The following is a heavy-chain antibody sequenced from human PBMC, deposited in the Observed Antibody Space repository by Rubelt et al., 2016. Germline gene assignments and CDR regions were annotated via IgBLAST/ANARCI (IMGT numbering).Heavy chain of an antibody. J-gene: IGHJ4*02. Sequence: QLQLQESGPGLVKPSETLSLTCTVSGGSISSSSYYWGWIRQPPGKGLEWIGSIYYSGSTYYNPSLKGLVTISVGTSKGQFSLKVRSVTAAGTAVYYWARARYCSGGSCYVDYWGQGTLGTVSS. CDR2: IYYSGST. CDR1: GGSISSSSYY. D-gene: IGHD2-15*01. V-gene: IGHV4-39*07. CDR3: ARARYCSGGSCYVDY.